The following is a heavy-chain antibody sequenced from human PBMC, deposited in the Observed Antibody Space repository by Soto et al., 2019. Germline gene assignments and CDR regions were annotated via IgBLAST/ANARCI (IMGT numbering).Heavy chain of an antibody. CDR2: IKQDGSEK. CDR3: ARDPTYSSSTQAQYYYYGMDV. Sequence: GGSLRLSCAASGFTFSSYWMSWVRQAPGKGLEWVANIKQDGSEKYYVDSVKGRFTISRDNAKNSLYLQMNSLRAEDTAVYYCARDPTYSSSTQAQYYYYGMDVWGQGTTVTVSS. CDR1: GFTFSSYW. J-gene: IGHJ6*02. D-gene: IGHD6-6*01. V-gene: IGHV3-7*05.